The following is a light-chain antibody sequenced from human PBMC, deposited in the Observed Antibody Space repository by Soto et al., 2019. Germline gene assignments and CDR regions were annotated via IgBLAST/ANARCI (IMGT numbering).Light chain of an antibody. CDR1: QNVLSN. Sequence: EIVMTQSPATLSVSPGERATLSCRASQNVLSNLAWYQQKRGQAPRLLIYGASTRATGLPGRFSGSGSGTQFTLTISSLQSEDFAVYYCQDYGSSPQTFGQGTKVEI. V-gene: IGKV3-15*01. J-gene: IGKJ1*01. CDR3: QDYGSSPQT. CDR2: GAS.